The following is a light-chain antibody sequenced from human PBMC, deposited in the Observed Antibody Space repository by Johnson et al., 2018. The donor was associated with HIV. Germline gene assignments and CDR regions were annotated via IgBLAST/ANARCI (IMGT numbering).Light chain of an antibody. CDR2: DNN. V-gene: IGLV1-51*01. CDR1: SSNIGSNY. CDR3: GTWDSSLSAGEV. Sequence: QSVLTQPPSVSAAPGQKVTISCSGSSSNIGSNYVSWYQQVPGTAPKLLIYDNNKRPSGIPDRFSGSKSGTSATLGITGLQTGDEADYYCGTWDSSLSAGEVFGTGTNVTFL. J-gene: IGLJ1*01.